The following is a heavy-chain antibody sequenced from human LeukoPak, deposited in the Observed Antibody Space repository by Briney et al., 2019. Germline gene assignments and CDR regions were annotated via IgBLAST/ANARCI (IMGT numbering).Heavy chain of an antibody. CDR1: GGSISSFY. CDR3: ARGGSGYDYYSYYMDV. Sequence: PSETLSFTCTSSGGSISSFYWSWLPHPAGKGLEWIGRIYTSGSTNYNPSLKSRVTMSVDTSNNQFSLKLSSVTSADTAVYYCARGGSGYDYYSYYMDVCGKGTTVTVSS. J-gene: IGHJ6*03. D-gene: IGHD5-12*01. CDR2: IYTSGST. V-gene: IGHV4-4*07.